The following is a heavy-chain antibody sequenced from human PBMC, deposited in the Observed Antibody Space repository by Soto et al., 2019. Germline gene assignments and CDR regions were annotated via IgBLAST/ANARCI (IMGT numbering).Heavy chain of an antibody. V-gene: IGHV3-30*05. CDR3: ARGAEHQLLSRDYFYGMDV. J-gene: IGHJ6*02. D-gene: IGHD1-1*01. Sequence: QVQLVESGGGVVQPGRSLRLSCAASGFTLSRYGMHWVRQAPGKGLEWVAVISFEGNTQYYADSVKGRFTISIDNSKDTLSTQIHSLRPEDTAVYYCARGAEHQLLSRDYFYGMDVWGQGTTVSVAS. CDR1: GFTLSRYG. CDR2: ISFEGNTQ.